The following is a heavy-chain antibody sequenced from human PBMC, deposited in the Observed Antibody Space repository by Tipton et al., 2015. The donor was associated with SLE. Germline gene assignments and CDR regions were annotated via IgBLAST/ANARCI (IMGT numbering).Heavy chain of an antibody. CDR3: TKAMDPSIDWNYDTFHL. D-gene: IGHD1-7*01. J-gene: IGHJ3*01. CDR2: ITWTSDAM. Sequence: VQLVQSGGGLVQPGRSLRLSCAGSGFKFGDYAMHWVRQLPGKGLEWVSGITWTSDAMGYADSVKGRFTISRDNAKKSLYLQMNSLRSEDTAIYYCTKAMDPSIDWNYDTFHLWGQGTMVTVSS. V-gene: IGHV3-9*01. CDR1: GFKFGDYA.